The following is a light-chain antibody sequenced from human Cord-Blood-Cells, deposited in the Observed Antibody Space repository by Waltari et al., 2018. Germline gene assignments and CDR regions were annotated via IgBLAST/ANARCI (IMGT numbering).Light chain of an antibody. Sequence: QSALTQPASVSGSPGQSITISCPGTSSDVGGYNYVSWYQQHPGKAPKLMIYDVSNRRAGVSNRFSGSKSGDTSSLTISGLQAEDEADYYCSSYTSSSTWVFGGGTKLTVL. V-gene: IGLV2-14*03. CDR2: DVS. CDR3: SSYTSSSTWV. J-gene: IGLJ3*02. CDR1: SSDVGGYNY.